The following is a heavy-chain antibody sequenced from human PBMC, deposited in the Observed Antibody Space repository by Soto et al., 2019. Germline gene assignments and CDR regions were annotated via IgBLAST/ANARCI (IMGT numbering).Heavy chain of an antibody. CDR3: ARVGTTVTTRDYYYYSSMDL. D-gene: IGHD4-17*01. Sequence: SETLSLTCTVSGGSISSYYWSWIRQPPGKGLEWIGYIYYSGSTNYNPSLKSRVTISVDTSKNQFSLKLSSVTAADTAVYYCARVGTTVTTRDYYYYSSMDLWGKGTTVTVSS. CDR1: GGSISSYY. J-gene: IGHJ6*03. V-gene: IGHV4-59*01. CDR2: IYYSGST.